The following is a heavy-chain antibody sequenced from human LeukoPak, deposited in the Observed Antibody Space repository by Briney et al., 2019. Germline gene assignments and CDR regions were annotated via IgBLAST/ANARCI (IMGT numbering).Heavy chain of an antibody. D-gene: IGHD3-22*01. Sequence: SQTLSLTCTVSGGSISSGGYYWSWIRQHPGKGLEWIGYIYYSGSTYYNPSLKSRVTISVDTSKNQFSLKLSSVTAADTAVYYCARGVYYYDSSGYYPYYFDYWGQGTLVTVSS. J-gene: IGHJ4*02. V-gene: IGHV4-31*03. CDR3: ARGVYYYDSSGYYPYYFDY. CDR2: IYYSGST. CDR1: GGSISSGGYY.